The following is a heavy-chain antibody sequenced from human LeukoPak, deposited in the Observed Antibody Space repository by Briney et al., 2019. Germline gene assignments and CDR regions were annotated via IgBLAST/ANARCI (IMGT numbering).Heavy chain of an antibody. Sequence: GASVKVSCKASGYIFTNYGIHWVRQAPGQRLECMGWINAGNGNIKYSQNFQGRVTFTGDTSASTVYMEFNSLRSEDTAVHYCARLLPRTPSSSSPKGGWFDPWGQGTLVTVSS. CDR3: ARLLPRTPSSSSPKGGWFDP. CDR2: INAGNGNI. CDR1: GYIFTNYG. D-gene: IGHD6-6*01. V-gene: IGHV1-3*01. J-gene: IGHJ5*02.